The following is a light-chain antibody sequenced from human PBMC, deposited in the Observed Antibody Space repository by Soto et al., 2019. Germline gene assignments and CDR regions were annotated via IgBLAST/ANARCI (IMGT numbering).Light chain of an antibody. Sequence: DIVMTQSPDSLAVSLGERATINCKSSQSVLYSSNNKNYLAWYQQKPGQPPKLLIYWASTRESGVPDRFSGSGSGTDFTLTISNLQAEDVAVYYCQQHYGTLYTFGQGTKLEIK. J-gene: IGKJ2*01. CDR1: QSVLYSSNNKNY. CDR2: WAS. CDR3: QQHYGTLYT. V-gene: IGKV4-1*01.